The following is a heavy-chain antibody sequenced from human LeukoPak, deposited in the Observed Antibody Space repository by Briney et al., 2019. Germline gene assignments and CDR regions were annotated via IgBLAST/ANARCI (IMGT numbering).Heavy chain of an antibody. Sequence: GGSLRLSCAASGFTFSSYSMNWVRQAPGKGLEWVSPISSSSSYIYYADSVKGRFTISRDNAKNSLYLQMNGLRDEDTARYYCAKGKSQLLYRGDAFDFWGQGTMVTVS. CDR1: GFTFSSYS. CDR3: AKGKSQLLYRGDAFDF. V-gene: IGHV3-21*04. J-gene: IGHJ3*01. CDR2: ISSSSSYI. D-gene: IGHD2-2*02.